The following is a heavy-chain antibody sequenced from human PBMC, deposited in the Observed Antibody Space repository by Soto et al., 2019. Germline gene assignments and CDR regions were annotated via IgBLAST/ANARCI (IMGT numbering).Heavy chain of an antibody. V-gene: IGHV1-3*01. D-gene: IGHD2-15*01. CDR1: GGTFSSYA. CDR3: AREVARGFVDY. Sequence: ASVKVSCKASGGTFSSYAISWVRQAPGQGLEWMGWINAGNGNTKYSQKFQGRVTITRDTSASTAYMELSSPRSEDTAVYYCAREVARGFVDYWGQGTLVTVSS. J-gene: IGHJ4*02. CDR2: INAGNGNT.